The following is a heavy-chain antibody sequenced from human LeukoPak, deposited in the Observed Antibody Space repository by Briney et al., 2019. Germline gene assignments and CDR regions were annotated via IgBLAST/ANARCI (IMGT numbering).Heavy chain of an antibody. CDR2: IKQDGSEK. CDR1: GFTFSSYW. J-gene: IGHJ4*02. CDR3: ARGDYYDSSGHSDY. D-gene: IGHD3-22*01. V-gene: IGHV3-7*01. Sequence: GGSLRLSCAASGFTFSSYWMSWVRQAPGKGLEWVANIKQDGSEKYYVDSVKGRLTISRDNAKNSLYLQMNSLRAEDTAVYYCARGDYYDSSGHSDYWGQGTLVTVSS.